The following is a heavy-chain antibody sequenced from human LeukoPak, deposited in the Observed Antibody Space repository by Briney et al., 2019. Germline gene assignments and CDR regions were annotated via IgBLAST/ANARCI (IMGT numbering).Heavy chain of an antibody. J-gene: IGHJ4*02. CDR3: AKDERTRWYYDILTGYHEPFEY. CDR2: ISGSGGST. Sequence: GGSLRLSCAASGFTFSSYAMSWVRQAPGKGLEWVSAISGSGGSTYYADSVKGRFTISRDNSTNTLYLQMNSLRAEDTAVYYCAKDERTRWYYDILTGYHEPFEYWGQGTLVTVSS. D-gene: IGHD3-9*01. CDR1: GFTFSSYA. V-gene: IGHV3-23*01.